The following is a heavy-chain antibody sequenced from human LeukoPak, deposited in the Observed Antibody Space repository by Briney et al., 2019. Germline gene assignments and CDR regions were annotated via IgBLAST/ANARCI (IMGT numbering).Heavy chain of an antibody. V-gene: IGHV3-23*01. CDR1: GFTFSSYA. CDR3: AKERDGDYVRYTHY. D-gene: IGHD4-17*01. CDR2: ISASGGGT. J-gene: IGHJ4*02. Sequence: GRSLRLSCAASGFTFSSYAMSWVRQAPGKGLEWVSSISASGGGTYYADSVKGRFAISRDNSKNTLFLQLSSLRADDTAVYHCAKERDGDYVRYTHYWGQGTLVTVSS.